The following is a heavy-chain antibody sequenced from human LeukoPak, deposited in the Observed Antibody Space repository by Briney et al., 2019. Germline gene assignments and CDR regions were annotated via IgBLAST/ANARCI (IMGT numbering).Heavy chain of an antibody. J-gene: IGHJ4*02. CDR2: IIPIFGTA. CDR3: ASTVHYDILTGPSLDY. Sequence: SVKVSCKASGGTSSSYAISWVRQAPGQGLEWMGGIIPIFGTANYAQKFQGRVTITADESTSTAYMELSSLRSEDTAVYYCASTVHYDILTGPSLDYWGQGTLVTVSS. D-gene: IGHD3-9*01. V-gene: IGHV1-69*01. CDR1: GGTSSSYA.